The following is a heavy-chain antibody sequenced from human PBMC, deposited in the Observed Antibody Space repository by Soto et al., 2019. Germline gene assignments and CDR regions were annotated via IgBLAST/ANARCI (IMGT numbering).Heavy chain of an antibody. V-gene: IGHV1-24*01. CDR3: AKQIYCTNGVCYPGNWFDP. CDR2: FDPEDGET. CDR1: GYTLTELS. J-gene: IGHJ5*02. D-gene: IGHD2-8*01. Sequence: ASVKVSCKVSGYTLTELSMHWVRQAPGKGLDWMGGFDPEDGETIYAQKFQGRVTMTEDTSTDTAYMELSSLRSEDTAVYYCAKQIYCTNGVCYPGNWFDPWGQGTLVTVSS.